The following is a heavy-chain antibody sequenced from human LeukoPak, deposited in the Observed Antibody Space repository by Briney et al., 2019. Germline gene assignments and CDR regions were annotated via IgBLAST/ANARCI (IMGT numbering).Heavy chain of an antibody. CDR2: IYYSGST. V-gene: IGHV4-34*01. Sequence: SETLSLTCAVYGGSFSGYYWGWIRQPPGKGLEWIGSIYYSGSTYYNPSLKSRVTISVDTSKNQFSLKLSSVTAADTAVYYCAKTYYDFWSGYYSGGWFDPWGQGTLVTVSS. D-gene: IGHD3-3*01. CDR1: GGSFSGYY. CDR3: AKTYYDFWSGYYSGGWFDP. J-gene: IGHJ5*02.